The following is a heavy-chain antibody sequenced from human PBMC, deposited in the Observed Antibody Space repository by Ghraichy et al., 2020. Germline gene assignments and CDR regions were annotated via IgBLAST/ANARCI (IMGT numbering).Heavy chain of an antibody. CDR1: GGSISSSSYY. V-gene: IGHV4-39*01. D-gene: IGHD5-18*01. Sequence: SETLSLTCTVSGGSISSSSYYWDWIRQPPGKGLEWMGSIYYSGTTYYNSSLKSRITISVDMSTNQFSLRLNSVTAADTAMYYCARASRRYGSAAHFDYWGQGTLVTVSS. J-gene: IGHJ4*02. CDR3: ARASRRYGSAAHFDY. CDR2: IYYSGTT.